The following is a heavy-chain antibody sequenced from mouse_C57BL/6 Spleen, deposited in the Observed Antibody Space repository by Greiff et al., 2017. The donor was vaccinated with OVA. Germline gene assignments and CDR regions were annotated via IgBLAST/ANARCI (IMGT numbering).Heavy chain of an antibody. CDR3: ARHGGYYGYPCYWYFDV. V-gene: IGHV1-62-2*01. Sequence: QVQLQQSGAELVKPGASVKLSCKASGYTFTEYTIHWVKQRSGQGLEWIGWFYPGSGSIKYNEKFKDKATLTADKSSSTVYMELSRLTSEDSAVXFCARHGGYYGYPCYWYFDVWGTGTTVTVSS. D-gene: IGHD2-2*01. CDR2: FYPGSGSI. J-gene: IGHJ1*03. CDR1: GYTFTEYT.